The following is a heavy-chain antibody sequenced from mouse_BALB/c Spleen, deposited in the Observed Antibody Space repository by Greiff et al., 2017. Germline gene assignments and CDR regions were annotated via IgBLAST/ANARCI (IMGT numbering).Heavy chain of an antibody. V-gene: IGHV1S29*02. CDR2: IYPYNGGT. J-gene: IGHJ4*01. D-gene: IGHD1-1*01. CDR3: ARYPYYYGSSPYAMDY. CDR1: GYTFTDYN. Sequence: VQLQQSGPELVKPGASVKISCKASGYTFTDYNMHWVKQSQGKSLEWIGYIYPYNGGTGYNQKFKSKATLTVDNSSSTAYMELRSLTSEDSAVYYCARYPYYYGSSPYAMDYWGQGTSVTVSS.